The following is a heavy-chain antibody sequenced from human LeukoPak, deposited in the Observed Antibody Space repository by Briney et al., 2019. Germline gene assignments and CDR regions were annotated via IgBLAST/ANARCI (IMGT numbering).Heavy chain of an antibody. CDR3: ARASGKKVGATTRIDY. V-gene: IGHV4-61*01. CDR2: IYYSGST. CDR1: GGSVSSGSYY. Sequence: SETLSITCTVSGGSVSSGSYYWSWIRQPPGKGLEWIGYIYYSGSTNYNPSLKSRVTISVDTSKNQFSLKLSSVTAADTAVYYCARASGKKVGATTRIDYWGQGTLVTVSS. J-gene: IGHJ4*02. D-gene: IGHD1-26*01.